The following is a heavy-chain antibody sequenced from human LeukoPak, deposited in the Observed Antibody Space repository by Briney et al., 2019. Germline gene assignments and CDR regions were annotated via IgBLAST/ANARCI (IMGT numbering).Heavy chain of an antibody. V-gene: IGHV3-21*01. CDR1: GFTFSSDR. J-gene: IGHJ3*02. Sequence: GGSLRLSCAAAGFTFSSDRMNWVRQAPGKGLEWVSSISSSSSYTYYADSVKGRFTISRDNAENSPFLQMNSLRVEDTAVYYCACMAESNAFDIWGQGTLVTVSS. CDR2: ISSSSSYT. CDR3: ACMAESNAFDI. D-gene: IGHD2-8*01.